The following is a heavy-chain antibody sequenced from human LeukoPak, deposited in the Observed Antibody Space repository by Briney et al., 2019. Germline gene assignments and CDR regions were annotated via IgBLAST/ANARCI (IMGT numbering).Heavy chain of an antibody. CDR3: ARIYDFWSGYYHAVYYYGMDV. CDR2: IYYSGST. Sequence: SETLSLTCTVSGGSISSGGYYWSWIRQHPGKGLEWIGYIYYSGSTYYNPSLKSRVTISVDTSKNQFSLKLSSVTAADTAVHYCARIYDFWSGYYHAVYYYGMDVWGQGTTVTVSS. J-gene: IGHJ6*02. CDR1: GGSISSGGYY. D-gene: IGHD3-3*01. V-gene: IGHV4-31*03.